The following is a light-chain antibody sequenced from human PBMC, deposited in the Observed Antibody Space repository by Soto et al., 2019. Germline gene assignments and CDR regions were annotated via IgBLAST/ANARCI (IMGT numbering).Light chain of an antibody. CDR2: GAY. CDR1: QSVSSSY. Sequence: DIVLTQSPGTLSLSPGERATLSCRASQSVSSSYLAWYQQKPGQAPRLLIYGAYNRPTGIPDRFTGSGSGTDFTLTISRLQPEDFAVYYCQQYGTSPRTFGQGTKVEIK. CDR3: QQYGTSPRT. V-gene: IGKV3-20*01. J-gene: IGKJ2*01.